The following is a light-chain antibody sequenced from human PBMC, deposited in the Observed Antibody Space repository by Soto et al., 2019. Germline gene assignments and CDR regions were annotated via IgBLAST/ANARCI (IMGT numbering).Light chain of an antibody. V-gene: IGKV3-15*01. J-gene: IGKJ2*01. CDR2: GAS. Sequence: EIVMTQSPATLSVSPGERATLSCRASQSVSSNLAWYQQKPGQAPRLLVYGASARATGIPARFSGSGSGTEFTLTISSLQSEYFAVYYCHHYKIRPYTFRQGSKL. CDR3: HHYKIRPYT. CDR1: QSVSSN.